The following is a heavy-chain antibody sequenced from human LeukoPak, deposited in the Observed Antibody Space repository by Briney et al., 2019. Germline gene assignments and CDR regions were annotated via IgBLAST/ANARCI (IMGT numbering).Heavy chain of an antibody. J-gene: IGHJ4*02. CDR3: ARRAPSRVGAAHFDY. CDR1: GGSISSSSYY. Sequence: SETLSLTCTVSGGSISSSSYYWGWIRQPPGKGLEWIGSIYYSGSTYYNPSLKSRVTISVDTSKNQFSLKLSSVTAADTAVYYCARRAPSRVGAAHFDYWGQGTLVTVSS. D-gene: IGHD1-26*01. CDR2: IYYSGST. V-gene: IGHV4-39*07.